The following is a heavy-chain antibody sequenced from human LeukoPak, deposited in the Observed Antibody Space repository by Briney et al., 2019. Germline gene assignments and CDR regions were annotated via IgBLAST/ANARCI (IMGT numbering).Heavy chain of an antibody. D-gene: IGHD3-16*01. Sequence: PGGSLRLSCAASGFTFSSYEMNWVRQAPGKGLEWVSYIGSSGSTIYYADSVKGRFTISRDNAKNSLYLQMNSLRAEDTAVYYCARDTFGGVGIDYWGQGTLVTVSS. V-gene: IGHV3-48*03. CDR1: GFTFSSYE. CDR2: IGSSGSTI. J-gene: IGHJ4*02. CDR3: ARDTFGGVGIDY.